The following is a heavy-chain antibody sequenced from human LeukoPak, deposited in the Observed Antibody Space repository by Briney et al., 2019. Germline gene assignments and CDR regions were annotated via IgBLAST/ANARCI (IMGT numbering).Heavy chain of an antibody. Sequence: GGSLRLSCAASGFTFSSYSMNWVRQAPGKGLDWVSYISNSSSTIYYADSVKGRFTISRDNAKNSLYLQMNSLRAEDTAVYYCANGEEDYMDVWGKGTTVTVSS. J-gene: IGHJ6*03. V-gene: IGHV3-48*04. CDR1: GFTFSSYS. CDR2: ISNSSSTI. D-gene: IGHD3-10*01. CDR3: ANGEEDYMDV.